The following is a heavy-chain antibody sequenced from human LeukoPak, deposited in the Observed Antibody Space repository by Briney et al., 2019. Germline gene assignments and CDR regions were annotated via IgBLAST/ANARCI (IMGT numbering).Heavy chain of an antibody. CDR3: ARDRYGSGMDV. J-gene: IGHJ6*04. Sequence: GGSLRLSCAASGSTFSSYGMHWVRQAPGKGLEWVAVIWYDGSNKYYADSVKGRFTISRDNSKNTLYLQMNSLRAEDTAVYYCARDRYGSGMDVWGKGTTVTVSS. V-gene: IGHV3-33*01. CDR2: IWYDGSNK. CDR1: GSTFSSYG. D-gene: IGHD3-10*01.